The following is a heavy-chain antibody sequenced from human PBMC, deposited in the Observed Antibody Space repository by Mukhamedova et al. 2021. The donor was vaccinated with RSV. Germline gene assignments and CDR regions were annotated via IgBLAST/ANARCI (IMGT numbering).Heavy chain of an antibody. J-gene: IGHJ4*02. D-gene: IGHD3-10*01. V-gene: IGHV1-2*02. Sequence: EYMGWINPNSGGTNYAQHFQGRVTMTRDTSINTAYMELSGLRSADTAMYYCARGYGSGSRLDYWGQGTLVTVSS. CDR2: INPNSGGT. CDR3: ARGYGSGSRLDY.